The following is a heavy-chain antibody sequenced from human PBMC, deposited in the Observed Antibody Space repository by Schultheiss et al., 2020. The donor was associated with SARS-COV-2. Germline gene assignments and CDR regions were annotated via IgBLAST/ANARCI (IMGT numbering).Heavy chain of an antibody. V-gene: IGHV2-5*02. Sequence: SGPTLVKPTETLTLTCTVSGFSLSNARMGVSWIRQPPGKALEWLAHIYWDDDKRYNPSLRNRLTITKDTSRNQVVLTMTNVDPLDTATYYCAHTSWGAAAGFYNWFDPWGQGTLVTVSS. CDR2: IYWDDDK. D-gene: IGHD6-13*01. J-gene: IGHJ5*02. CDR3: AHTSWGAAAGFYNWFDP. CDR1: GFSLSNARMG.